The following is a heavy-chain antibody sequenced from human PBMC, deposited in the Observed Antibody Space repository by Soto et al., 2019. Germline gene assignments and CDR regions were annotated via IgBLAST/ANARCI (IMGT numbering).Heavy chain of an antibody. CDR3: ARDPSYYYDSSGYPGYAFDI. CDR2: IIPIFGTA. J-gene: IGHJ3*02. CDR1: VGTFSSYA. D-gene: IGHD3-22*01. V-gene: IGHV1-69*13. Sequence: GXSVKVSCKDSVGTFSSYAISWVRQAPGQGLEWMGGIIPIFGTANYAQKFQGRVTITADESTSTAYMELSSLRSEDTAVYYCARDPSYYYDSSGYPGYAFDIWGQGTMVTVS.